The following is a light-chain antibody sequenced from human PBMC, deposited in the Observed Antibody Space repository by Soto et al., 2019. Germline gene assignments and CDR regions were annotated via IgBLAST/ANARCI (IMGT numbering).Light chain of an antibody. J-gene: IGKJ2*01. CDR1: QSVSSN. CDR2: GAS. Sequence: EIVMTQSPATLSVSPGERATLSCRASQSVSSNLSWYKQKPGQAPRLLIYGASTRATGIPARFRGSGSGTEFTLTISSRQSEDFAVYYCQQYNNWPLYTFGQGTKLDIK. CDR3: QQYNNWPLYT. V-gene: IGKV3-15*01.